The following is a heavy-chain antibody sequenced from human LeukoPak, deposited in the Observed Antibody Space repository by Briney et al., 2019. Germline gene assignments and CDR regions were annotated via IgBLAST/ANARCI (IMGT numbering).Heavy chain of an antibody. J-gene: IGHJ5*02. CDR3: ARENYCTNGVCWAFDP. Sequence: SETLSLTCTVSGGSISSSDYYWGWIRQPPGMELEWIGDIYYTGSSSYNSSLKSRVTISVDTSKNQFSLQLSSVTAADTAVYYCARENYCTNGVCWAFDPWGQGTLVTVSS. V-gene: IGHV4-39*07. D-gene: IGHD2-8*01. CDR1: GGSISSSDYY. CDR2: IYYTGSS.